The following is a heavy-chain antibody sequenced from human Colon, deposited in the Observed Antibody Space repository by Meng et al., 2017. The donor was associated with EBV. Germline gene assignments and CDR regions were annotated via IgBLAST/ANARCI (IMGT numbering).Heavy chain of an antibody. V-gene: IGHV4-34*01. CDR2: IDHRGNT. D-gene: IGHD3-10*01. CDR1: GGSFRYYY. J-gene: IGHJ5*02. Sequence: VQVQQWRSGQLKTSSTRSRSYAGYGGSFRYYYWTWIRPPPGKGLDWIGEIDHRGNTKYNPSLKSRVTISLDTSKKQFSLKVSSVTAADSAVYYCARRGPSGNFSPWSQGALVTVSS. CDR3: ARRGPSGNFSP.